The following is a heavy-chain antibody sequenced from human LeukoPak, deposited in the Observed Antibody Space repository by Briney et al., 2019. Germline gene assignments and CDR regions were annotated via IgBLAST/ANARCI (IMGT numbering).Heavy chain of an antibody. CDR1: GFSCSAAW. J-gene: IGHJ4*02. CDR3: VNLGYSD. Sequence: PGGSLRLPCEASGFSCSAAWMTWVRQATGKGLEWVATIKNDGSDKYYVDSVKGRFTLYRDNAKNSVYLQMNSLRVEDTAVYYCVNLGYSDGGQGTLVTVSS. V-gene: IGHV3-7*01. D-gene: IGHD5-12*01. CDR2: IKNDGSDK.